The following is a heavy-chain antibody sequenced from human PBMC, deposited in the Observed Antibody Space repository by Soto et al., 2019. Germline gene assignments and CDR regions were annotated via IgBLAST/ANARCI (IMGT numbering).Heavy chain of an antibody. D-gene: IGHD6-6*01. V-gene: IGHV1-46*03. CDR3: ARSSLDYFDY. Sequence: GASVKVSCKASGYTFTSNYIHWVRQAPGQGLEWMGIINPSGGSTSYAQKFQGRVTMTRDTSTSTVYMELSSLRSEDTAVYYCARSSLDYFDYWGQGTLVTVSS. J-gene: IGHJ4*02. CDR2: INPSGGST. CDR1: GYTFTSNY.